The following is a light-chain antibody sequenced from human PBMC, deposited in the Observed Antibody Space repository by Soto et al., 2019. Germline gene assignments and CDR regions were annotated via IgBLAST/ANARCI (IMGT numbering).Light chain of an antibody. V-gene: IGKV3-20*01. CDR3: KQYSASPRT. J-gene: IGKJ1*01. CDR2: SAS. Sequence: EIVLTQSPGTLSLSPGERATLSCRASQSVSSNYLAWYQQKPGQAHRLLIHSASSRATGIPDRFSASGTGTDFTLTIRRLEPEDFGVYYCKQYSASPRTFGQGTKVDIK. CDR1: QSVSSNY.